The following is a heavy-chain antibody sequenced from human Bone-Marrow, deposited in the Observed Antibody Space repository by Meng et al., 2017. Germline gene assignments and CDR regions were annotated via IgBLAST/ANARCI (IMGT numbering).Heavy chain of an antibody. D-gene: IGHD2-15*01. J-gene: IGHJ5*02. CDR2: ISAYNGNT. CDR1: GYTITSYG. CDR3: ARGPCSGGSCYVGNWFDP. V-gene: IGHV1-18*01. Sequence: ASVKASCKASGYTITSYGISRVRQAPGQGLEWMGWISAYNGNTNYAQKLQGRVTMTTDTSTSTAYMELRSLRSDDTAVYYCARGPCSGGSCYVGNWFDPWGQGTLVTVSS.